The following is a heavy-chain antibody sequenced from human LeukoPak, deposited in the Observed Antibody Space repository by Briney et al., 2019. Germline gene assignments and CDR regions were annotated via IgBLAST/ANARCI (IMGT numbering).Heavy chain of an antibody. CDR2: TSSSSNYI. J-gene: IGHJ3*02. V-gene: IGHV3-21*01. CDR1: GFTLISYS. CDR3: ARRDVFDI. Sequence: PGRSLRLSCAAAGFTLISYSMNWVSQAPGNGLEWVSSTSSSSNYISYADSVKGRFTISRDNAKKSLYLQMSSLRAEDTAVYYCARRDVFDIWGQGIMVTVSS.